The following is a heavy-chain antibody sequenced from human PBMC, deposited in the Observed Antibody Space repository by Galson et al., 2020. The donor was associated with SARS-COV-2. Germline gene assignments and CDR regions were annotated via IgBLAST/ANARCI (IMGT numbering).Heavy chain of an antibody. Sequence: GGSLRLSCAVSGFTFSRYSMNWVRQAPGRGLEWLSYTSAGSDDIYYADSAKGRFTVSRDNARNSLYLQMDSLRVEDTATYYCARDRWYSIDFWGQGTLVAVSS. CDR1: GFTFSRYS. CDR2: TSAGSDDI. CDR3: ARDRWYSIDF. J-gene: IGHJ4*02. D-gene: IGHD6-13*01. V-gene: IGHV3-21*05.